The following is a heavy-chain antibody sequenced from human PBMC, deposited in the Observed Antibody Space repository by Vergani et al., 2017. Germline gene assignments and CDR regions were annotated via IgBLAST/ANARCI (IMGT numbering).Heavy chain of an antibody. Sequence: QVQLVQSGAEVKKPGASVKVSCKASGYTFTSYGISWVRQAPGQGLEWMGYIIPDSGDSNSAQKFRGRVTLTRDTSISTAYMELNSLTSDDTAVYYCARDPGSAWPNYWGQGTLVTVSS. D-gene: IGHD6-25*01. CDR2: IIPDSGDS. CDR1: GYTFTSYG. V-gene: IGHV1-2*02. J-gene: IGHJ4*02. CDR3: ARDPGSAWPNY.